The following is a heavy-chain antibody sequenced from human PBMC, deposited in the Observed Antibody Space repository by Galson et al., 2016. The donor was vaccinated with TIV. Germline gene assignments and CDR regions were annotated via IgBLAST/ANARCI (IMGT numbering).Heavy chain of an antibody. CDR1: GYTFTAYY. J-gene: IGHJ4*02. D-gene: IGHD2-21*02. V-gene: IGHV1-2*02. Sequence: SVKVSCKASGYTFTAYYLHWVRQAPGQGLEWMGWINPNTGDTNYAQNFQGRVTMTRDTSIRAAYMELNSLKSDDTAVYYCARDLDSTMTAPFDYWGQGTLVTVSS. CDR3: ARDLDSTMTAPFDY. CDR2: INPNTGDT.